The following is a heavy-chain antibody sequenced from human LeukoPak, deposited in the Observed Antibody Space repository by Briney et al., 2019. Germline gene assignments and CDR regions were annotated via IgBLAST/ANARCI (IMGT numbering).Heavy chain of an antibody. CDR3: ARVDGDGYNIPDY. J-gene: IGHJ4*02. CDR2: IYFTGNT. CDR1: GGSINISRYY. Sequence: SETLSLTCTVSGGSINISRYYWGWIRQPPGKGLEWIGSIYFTGNTYYNPSLKSRVTISVDTSKNQFSLRLSSVTAADTAVYYCARVDGDGYNIPDYWGQGTLVTVSS. D-gene: IGHD5-24*01. V-gene: IGHV4-39*01.